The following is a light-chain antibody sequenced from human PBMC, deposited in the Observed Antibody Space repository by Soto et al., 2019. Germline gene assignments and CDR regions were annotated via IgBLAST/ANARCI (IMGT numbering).Light chain of an antibody. CDR2: DVS. V-gene: IGLV2-11*01. Sequence: QSALTQPRSVSGSPGQSVTISCTGTSSDVGGYNYVSWYQLHPGKAPKLMIYDVSNRPSGVPDRFSGSKSGNTASLTISGLQAEDEADYYCCSCAGSNTYVFGTGTKVTVL. CDR1: SSDVGGYNY. CDR3: CSCAGSNTYV. J-gene: IGLJ1*01.